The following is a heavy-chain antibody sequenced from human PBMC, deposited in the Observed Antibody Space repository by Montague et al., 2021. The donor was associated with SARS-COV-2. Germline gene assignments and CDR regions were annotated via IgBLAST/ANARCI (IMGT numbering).Heavy chain of an antibody. J-gene: IGHJ6*02. Sequence: SETLSLTCTVSGGSISSSSYYWGWVRQPPGKGLEWIGSIYYSGSTYYNPSLKSRVTISVGTSKNQFSLKLSSVTAADTAVYYCATVRSSGWESDYYYYGMDVWGQGTTVTVSS. CDR2: IYYSGST. CDR1: GGSISSSSYY. D-gene: IGHD6-19*01. CDR3: ATVRSSGWESDYYYYGMDV. V-gene: IGHV4-39*01.